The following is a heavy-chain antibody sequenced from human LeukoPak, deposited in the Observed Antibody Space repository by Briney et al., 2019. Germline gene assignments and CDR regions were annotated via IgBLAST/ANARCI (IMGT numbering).Heavy chain of an antibody. Sequence: PGGSLRLSCAASGFTINSNYITWVRQAPGKGLEWVSIIYSGGSTYYADSVKGRFTISRDNSRNTVYLQMNSLRAEDTAVYFCARRNSEIYLSNCNYYMDVWGKGTTVIISS. CDR3: ARRNSEIYLSNCNYYMDV. CDR1: GFTINSNY. J-gene: IGHJ6*03. V-gene: IGHV3-66*01. CDR2: IYSGGST. D-gene: IGHD1-1*01.